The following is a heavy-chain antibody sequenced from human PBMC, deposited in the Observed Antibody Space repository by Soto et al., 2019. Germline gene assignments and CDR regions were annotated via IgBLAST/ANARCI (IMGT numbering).Heavy chain of an antibody. CDR3: AKDRGNTDLYYYYGMDV. D-gene: IGHD3-10*01. J-gene: IGHJ6*02. V-gene: IGHV3-30*18. CDR2: ISYDGSNK. CDR1: GFTFSSYG. Sequence: GGSLRLSCAASGFTFSSYGMHWVRQAPGKGLEWVAVISYDGSNKYYADSVKGRFTISRDNSKNTLYLQMNSLRAEDTAVYYCAKDRGNTDLYYYYGMDVWGQGTTVTVSS.